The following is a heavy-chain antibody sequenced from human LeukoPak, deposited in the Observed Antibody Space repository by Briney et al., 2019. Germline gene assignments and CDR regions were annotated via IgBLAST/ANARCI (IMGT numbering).Heavy chain of an antibody. Sequence: PGGSLRLSCAASGFTFSSYSMNWVRQAPGKGLEWVSYISSSSSTIYYADSVKGRFAISRDNAKNSLYLQMNSLRAEDTAVYYYAREADYGEFYSWFDPWGQGTLVTVSS. CDR3: AREADYGEFYSWFDP. CDR1: GFTFSSYS. D-gene: IGHD4-17*01. V-gene: IGHV3-48*01. CDR2: ISSSSSTI. J-gene: IGHJ5*02.